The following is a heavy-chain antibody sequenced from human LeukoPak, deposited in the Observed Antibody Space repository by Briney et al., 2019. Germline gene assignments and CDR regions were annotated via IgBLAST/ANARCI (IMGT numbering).Heavy chain of an antibody. Sequence: SETLSLTCTVSGGSISSHYWIWIRQPPGKGLEWIGYIYYSGSTNYNPSLKSRVTISVDTSKNQFSLKLSSVTAADTAVYYCARFEGYCSSTSCYAFDIWGQGTMVTVSS. CDR1: GGSISSHY. J-gene: IGHJ3*02. V-gene: IGHV4-59*11. D-gene: IGHD2-2*01. CDR3: ARFEGYCSSTSCYAFDI. CDR2: IYYSGST.